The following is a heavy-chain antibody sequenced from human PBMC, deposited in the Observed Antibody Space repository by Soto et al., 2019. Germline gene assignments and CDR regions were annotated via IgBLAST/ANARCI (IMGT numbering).Heavy chain of an antibody. V-gene: IGHV4-34*01. Sequence: SETLPLPSAVYGGSFSGYYWSWISQPPGKGLEWVGEINHSGSTNYNPSLKSRVTISVDTSKNQFSLKLSSVTAADTAVYYCARVKAVVTRAWFDPWGQGTLVTVSS. CDR2: INHSGST. J-gene: IGHJ5*02. CDR1: GGSFSGYY. CDR3: ARVKAVVTRAWFDP. D-gene: IGHD2-21*02.